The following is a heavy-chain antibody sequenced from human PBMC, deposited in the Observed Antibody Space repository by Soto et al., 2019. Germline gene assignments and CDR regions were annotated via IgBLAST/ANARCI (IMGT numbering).Heavy chain of an antibody. CDR2: IWYDGSNK. CDR3: ARDFAGATPSLIHYYGMDV. V-gene: IGHV3-33*08. CDR1: GFTFSGNS. D-gene: IGHD1-26*01. J-gene: IGHJ6*02. Sequence: PGGSLRLSCAASGFTFSGNSVNWVRQAPGKGLEWVAVIWYDGSNKYYADSVKGRFTISRDNSKNTLYLQMNSLRAEDTAVYYCARDFAGATPSLIHYYGMDVWGQGTTVTVSS.